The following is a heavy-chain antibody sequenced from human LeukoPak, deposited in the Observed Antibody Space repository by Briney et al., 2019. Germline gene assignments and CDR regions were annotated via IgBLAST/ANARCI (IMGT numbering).Heavy chain of an antibody. CDR3: GRVGGYFDKSGYFDY. V-gene: IGHV4-31*03. D-gene: IGHD3-22*01. J-gene: IGHJ4*02. Sequence: SETLSLTCTVSAGSISSGGYYWSWIRQHPGKGIEWIGYIYHSGSTYYNPSLKSRIGISVDTSKDQFSLKLSSGTPADSAGYYCGRVGGYFDKSGYFDYWGQGLLVTVSS. CDR1: AGSISSGGYY. CDR2: IYHSGST.